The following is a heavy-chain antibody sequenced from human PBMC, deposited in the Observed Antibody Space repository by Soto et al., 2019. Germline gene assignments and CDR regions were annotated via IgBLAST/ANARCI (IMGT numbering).Heavy chain of an antibody. V-gene: IGHV3-30-3*01. CDR2: ISYDGSNK. CDR3: ARGDVLRYFDWLFPFDY. Sequence: VQLVESGGGVVQPGRSLRLSCAASGFTFSSYAMHWVRQAPGKGLEWVAVISYDGSNKYYADSVKGRFTISRDNSKNTLYLQMNSLRAEDTAVYYCARGDVLRYFDWLFPFDYWGQGTLVTVSS. J-gene: IGHJ4*02. CDR1: GFTFSSYA. D-gene: IGHD3-9*01.